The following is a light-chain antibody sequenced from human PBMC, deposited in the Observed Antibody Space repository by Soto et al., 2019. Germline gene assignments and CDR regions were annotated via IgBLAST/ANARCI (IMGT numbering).Light chain of an antibody. J-gene: IGLJ3*02. V-gene: IGLV1-47*01. CDR3: AAWDDSLGGVL. CDR1: SSYIGRNY. CDR2: RIT. Sequence: QPVLTQPPSASGTPGQRVTISCSGNSSYIGRNYVNWYQVFPGTAPKLLIYRITQRPSGVPDRVSASKSGTSASLAISGLRPEDEADYYCAAWDDSLGGVLFGGGTKLTVL.